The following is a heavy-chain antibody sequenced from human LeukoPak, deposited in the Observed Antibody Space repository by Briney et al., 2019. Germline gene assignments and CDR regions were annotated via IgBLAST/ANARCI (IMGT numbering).Heavy chain of an antibody. D-gene: IGHD2-2*01. Sequence: PGGPLRLSCAASGFSFSTYWMHWVRQAPGKGLEWVSRINTDARSTSYADSVKGRFTISRDNSKNTLYLQMNSLRAEDTAVYYCARDGGPIVVVPAAESYYFDYWGQGTLVTVSS. CDR2: INTDARST. J-gene: IGHJ4*02. CDR1: GFSFSTYW. CDR3: ARDGGPIVVVPAAESYYFDY. V-gene: IGHV3-74*01.